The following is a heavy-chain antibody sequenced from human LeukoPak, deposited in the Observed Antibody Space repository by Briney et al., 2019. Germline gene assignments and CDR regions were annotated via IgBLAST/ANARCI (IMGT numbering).Heavy chain of an antibody. J-gene: IGHJ4*02. Sequence: GASVKVSCKASGYTFTSYAISWVRQAPGQGLEWMGWISGYKGNTNYAQKLQGRITMITETFTSTAYMELRSLKSDDTAVYYWSRASYWSGGSCFMDYGGQGALVTVPS. V-gene: IGHV1-18*01. CDR1: GYTFTSYA. D-gene: IGHD2-15*01. CDR2: ISGYKGNT. CDR3: SRASYWSGGSCFMDY.